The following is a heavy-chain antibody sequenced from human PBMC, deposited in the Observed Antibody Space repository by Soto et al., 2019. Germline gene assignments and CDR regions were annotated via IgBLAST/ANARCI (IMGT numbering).Heavy chain of an antibody. V-gene: IGHV3-43*01. D-gene: IGHD2-2*01. CDR1: GFTFEDYT. J-gene: IGHJ3*02. Sequence: GGSLRLSCAASGFTFEDYTMHWVRQAPGKGLEWVSLISWDGVMTLYADSVKGRFTISRENSKNSLYLQMNSLRTEDTALYYCAKDSHCSSTSCYAGFYDAFDIWGQGTMVTVS. CDR3: AKDSHCSSTSCYAGFYDAFDI. CDR2: ISWDGVMT.